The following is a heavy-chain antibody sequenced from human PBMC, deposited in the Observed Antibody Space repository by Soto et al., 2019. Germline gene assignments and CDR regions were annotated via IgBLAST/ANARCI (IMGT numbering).Heavy chain of an antibody. V-gene: IGHV4-59*01. J-gene: IGHJ4*02. D-gene: IGHD3-22*01. Sequence: QVQLQESGPGLVKPSETLSLICTVSGGSISSSYWSWMRQSPGKGLEWIGYIYYSGSTNYNPSLKSRVTISIDTSKNQFSLKLSSVTAADTAVYFCARVCCDTSAYNPLDYWGQGTLVTVSS. CDR3: ARVCCDTSAYNPLDY. CDR2: IYYSGST. CDR1: GGSISSSY.